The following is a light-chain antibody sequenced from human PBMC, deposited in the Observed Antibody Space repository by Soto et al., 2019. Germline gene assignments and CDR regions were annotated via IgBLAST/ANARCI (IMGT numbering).Light chain of an antibody. CDR1: ALPKQY. CDR3: QSADSSGTYRGV. Sequence: SSELTQPPSVSVSPGQTARITCSGDALPKQYAYWYQQKPGQAPVLVIYKDSERPSGIPERFSGSSSGTTVTLTISGVQAEDEADYYCQSADSSGTYRGVFGGGTQLTVL. J-gene: IGLJ3*02. V-gene: IGLV3-25*03. CDR2: KDS.